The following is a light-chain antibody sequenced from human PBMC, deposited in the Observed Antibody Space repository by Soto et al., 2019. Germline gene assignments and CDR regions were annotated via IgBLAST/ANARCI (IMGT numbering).Light chain of an antibody. V-gene: IGLV1-47*01. Sequence: QSVLTQPPSASGTPGQRVTISCSGSNSNIGNKYVYWYQQLPGTAPKLLMYRNNHRPSGVPDRFSGSKSGTSASLAISGLRSEDEAEYDCAAWDDGVGGPAFGGGTKLTVL. J-gene: IGLJ3*02. CDR2: RNN. CDR1: NSNIGNKY. CDR3: AAWDDGVGGPA.